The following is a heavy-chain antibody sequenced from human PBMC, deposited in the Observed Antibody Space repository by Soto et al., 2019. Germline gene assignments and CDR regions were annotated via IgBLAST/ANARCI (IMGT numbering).Heavy chain of an antibody. CDR1: GYTFTSYA. D-gene: IGHD3-3*01. V-gene: IGHV1-3*01. J-gene: IGHJ4*02. Sequence: QVPLVQSGAEVKKPGASVKVSCKASGYTFTSYAMHWVRQAPGQRLEWMGWINAGNGNTKYSQKFQGRVTITRDTSASTADMELSSLRSEDTAVYYCARGITIFGRVSDFDYWGQGTLVTVSS. CDR2: INAGNGNT. CDR3: ARGITIFGRVSDFDY.